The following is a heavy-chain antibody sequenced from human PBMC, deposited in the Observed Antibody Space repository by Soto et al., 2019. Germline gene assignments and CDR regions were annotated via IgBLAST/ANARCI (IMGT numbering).Heavy chain of an antibody. V-gene: IGHV1-2*04. CDR3: ARDAMSVVPAATYGMDV. CDR2: INPNSGGT. J-gene: IGHJ6*02. CDR1: GYTFTGYY. D-gene: IGHD2-2*01. Sequence: ASVKVSCKASGYTFTGYYMHWVRQAPGQGLEWMGWINPNSGGTNYAQKFQGWVTMTRDTSISTAYMELSRLRSDDTAVYYCARDAMSVVPAATYGMDVWGQGTTVTV.